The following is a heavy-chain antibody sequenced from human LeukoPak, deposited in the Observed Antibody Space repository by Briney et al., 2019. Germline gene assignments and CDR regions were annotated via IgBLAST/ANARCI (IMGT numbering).Heavy chain of an antibody. CDR2: IYYSGST. CDR1: GGSISSYY. CDR3: ARSRSGFDY. Sequence: SETLSLTCIVSGGSISSYYWSWIRQPPGKGLEWIGYIYYSGSTNYNPSLKSRVTISVDTSKNQFSLKLSSVTAADTAVYYCARSRSGFDYWGQGTLVTVSS. V-gene: IGHV4-59*12. J-gene: IGHJ4*02. D-gene: IGHD6-19*01.